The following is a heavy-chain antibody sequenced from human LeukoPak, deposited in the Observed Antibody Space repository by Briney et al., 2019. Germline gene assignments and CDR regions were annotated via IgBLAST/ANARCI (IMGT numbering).Heavy chain of an antibody. V-gene: IGHV4-59*01. CDR3: ARAPEDHYDSSGRKGAFDI. CDR1: GGSISSYY. J-gene: IGHJ3*02. CDR2: IYYSGST. Sequence: SETLSLTCTVSGGSISSYYWSWIRQPPGKGLEWIGCIYYSGSTNYNPSLKSRVTISVDTSKNQFSLKLSSVTAADTAVYYCARAPEDHYDSSGRKGAFDIWGQGTMVTVSS. D-gene: IGHD3-22*01.